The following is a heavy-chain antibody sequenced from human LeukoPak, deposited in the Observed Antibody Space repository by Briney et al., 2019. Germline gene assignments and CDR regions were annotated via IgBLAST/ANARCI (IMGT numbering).Heavy chain of an antibody. CDR2: IYYSGST. Sequence: KPSETLSLTCTVSGGSISSSSYYWGWIRQPPGKGLEWIGSIYYSGSTYYNPSLKSRVTISVDTSKNQFSLKLSSVTAADTAVYYCARDKALADGEDENNWFDPWAREPWSPSPQ. CDR3: ARDKALADGEDENNWFDP. CDR1: GGSISSSSYY. D-gene: IGHD3-10*01. V-gene: IGHV4-39*07. J-gene: IGHJ5*02.